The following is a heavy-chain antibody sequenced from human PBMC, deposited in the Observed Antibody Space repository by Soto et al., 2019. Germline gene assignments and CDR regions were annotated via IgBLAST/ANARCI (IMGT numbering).Heavy chain of an antibody. V-gene: IGHV3-7*01. J-gene: IGHJ4*02. CDR3: ARGLSHLAARAEGVYFDY. CDR2: INQDGSGK. D-gene: IGHD6-6*01. Sequence: GGSLRLSCAASGFTFSDYWMGWVRQLPGKGLEWVANINQDGSGKFHVDSVNGRFTISRDNAKNSLYLQVIGLRAEDTAVYYCARGLSHLAARAEGVYFDYWGQGILVTVSS. CDR1: GFTFSDYW.